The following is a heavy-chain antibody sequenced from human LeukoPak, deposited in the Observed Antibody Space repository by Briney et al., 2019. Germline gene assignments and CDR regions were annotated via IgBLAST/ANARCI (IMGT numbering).Heavy chain of an antibody. J-gene: IGHJ4*02. CDR3: ARDYFGSGSYYMRDY. V-gene: IGHV1-18*01. D-gene: IGHD3-10*01. CDR2: ISAYNGNT. CDR1: GYTFTSYG. Sequence: GASVKVSCKASGYTFTSYGISWVRQAPGQGLEWMGWISAYNGNTNYAQNLQGRVTMTTDTSTGTAYMELRSLRSDDTAVYYCARDYFGSGSYYMRDYWGQGTLVTVSS.